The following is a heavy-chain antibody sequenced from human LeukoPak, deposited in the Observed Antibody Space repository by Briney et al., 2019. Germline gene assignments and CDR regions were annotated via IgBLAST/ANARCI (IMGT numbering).Heavy chain of an antibody. CDR1: GYTFTDCY. V-gene: IGHV1-2*02. CDR3: ARVRFFYYGMDV. CDR2: VDPNSEGT. J-gene: IGHJ6*02. Sequence: ASVKVSCKASGYTFTDCYIHWVRQVPGQGLEWMGWVDPNSEGTNYAQKFQGRATMTRDTSISTAYMELSRLRSDDTAVYYCARVRFFYYGMDVWGQGTTVTVSS. D-gene: IGHD3-3*01.